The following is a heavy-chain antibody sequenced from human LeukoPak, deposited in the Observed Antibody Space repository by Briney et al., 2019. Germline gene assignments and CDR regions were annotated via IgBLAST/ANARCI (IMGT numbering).Heavy chain of an antibody. CDR3: ARSNRYSSSWYWDY. D-gene: IGHD6-13*01. J-gene: IGHJ4*02. CDR1: GYTFTGYY. V-gene: IGHV1-2*02. CDR2: INPNGGGT. Sequence: ASVKVSCKASGYTFTGYYMHWVRQAPGQGLEWMGWINPNGGGTNYAQKFQGRVTMTRDTSISTAYMELSRLRSDDTAVYYCARSNRYSSSWYWDYWGQGTLVTVSS.